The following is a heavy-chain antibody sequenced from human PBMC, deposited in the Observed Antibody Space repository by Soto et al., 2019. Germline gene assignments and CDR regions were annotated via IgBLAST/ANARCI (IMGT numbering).Heavy chain of an antibody. D-gene: IGHD2-21*02. J-gene: IGHJ4*02. CDR3: ATFVVPASRQTDLDF. V-gene: IGHV4-39*02. Sequence: SETLSLTCTVSGASISTTNYYWVWVRQPPGQGLDGIGNICYGGTSYYNPSRKSRVTISVDTYKNHFSLKVNSVTAADTAVYSCATFVVPASRQTDLDFWGRGTRVTVSS. CDR1: GASISTTNYY. CDR2: ICYGGTS.